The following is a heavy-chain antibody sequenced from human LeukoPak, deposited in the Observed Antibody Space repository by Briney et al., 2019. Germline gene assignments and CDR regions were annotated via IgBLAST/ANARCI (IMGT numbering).Heavy chain of an antibody. CDR2: IYYSGST. CDR1: GGSISSSSYY. D-gene: IGHD2-15*01. Sequence: PSETLSLTCTVSGGSISSSSYYWGWIRQPPGKGLEWIGSIYYSGSTYYNPSLKSRVTISVDTSKNQFSLKLSSVTAADTAVYYCARGFWELLLERERYNWFDPWGQGTLVTVSS. V-gene: IGHV4-39*07. CDR3: ARGFWELLLERERYNWFDP. J-gene: IGHJ5*02.